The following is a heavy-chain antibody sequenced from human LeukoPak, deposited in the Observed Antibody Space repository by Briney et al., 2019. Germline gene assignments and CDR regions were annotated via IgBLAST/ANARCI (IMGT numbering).Heavy chain of an antibody. D-gene: IGHD3-22*01. V-gene: IGHV1-2*06. Sequence: ASVKVSCKASGYTFTGYYMHRVRQAPGQGLEWMGRINPNSGGTNYAQKFQGRVTMTRDTSISTAYMELSRLRSDDTAVCYCARDLITMIVGTYAFDIWGQGTTVTVSS. J-gene: IGHJ3*02. CDR2: INPNSGGT. CDR1: GYTFTGYY. CDR3: ARDLITMIVGTYAFDI.